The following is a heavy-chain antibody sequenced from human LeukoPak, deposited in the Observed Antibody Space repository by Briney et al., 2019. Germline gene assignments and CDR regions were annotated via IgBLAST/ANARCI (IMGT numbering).Heavy chain of an antibody. CDR3: ARGADSSGYYSIFYFDY. D-gene: IGHD3-22*01. Sequence: SETLSLTCTVSGGXISSYYWNWIRQPPGQGLEWIGYIYYSGSTNYNPSLKSRVTISVDTSKNQFSLKLSSVTAADTAVYYCARGADSSGYYSIFYFDYWGQGTLVTVSS. V-gene: IGHV4-59*01. CDR1: GGXISSYY. CDR2: IYYSGST. J-gene: IGHJ4*02.